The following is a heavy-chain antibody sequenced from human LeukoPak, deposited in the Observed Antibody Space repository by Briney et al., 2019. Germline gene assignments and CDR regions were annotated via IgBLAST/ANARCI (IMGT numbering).Heavy chain of an antibody. D-gene: IGHD3-22*01. V-gene: IGHV4-38-2*02. CDR2: IYHSGTT. Sequence: SETLSLTCAVSNYSITSGYFWGWIRQPPGKGLEWIASIYHSGTTYYNPSLRNRVTLFVDTSKNQFSLKLTSLTAADTAVYYCARDGVFHDSDGYSFDYWGQGTPVTVSS. CDR1: NYSITSGYF. CDR3: ARDGVFHDSDGYSFDY. J-gene: IGHJ4*02.